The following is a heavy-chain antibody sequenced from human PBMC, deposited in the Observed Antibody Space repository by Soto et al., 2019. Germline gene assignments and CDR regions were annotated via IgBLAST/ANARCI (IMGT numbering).Heavy chain of an antibody. V-gene: IGHV3-23*01. CDR3: AKAPEYSSRAGVNGMDV. CDR2: ISGSGGST. D-gene: IGHD6-6*01. CDR1: GFTFSSYA. Sequence: GGSLRLSCAASGFTFSSYAMSWVRQAPGKGLEWVSAISGSGGSTYYADSVKGRFTISRGNSKNTLYLQMNSLRAEDTAVYYCAKAPEYSSRAGVNGMDVWGQGTTVTVSS. J-gene: IGHJ6*02.